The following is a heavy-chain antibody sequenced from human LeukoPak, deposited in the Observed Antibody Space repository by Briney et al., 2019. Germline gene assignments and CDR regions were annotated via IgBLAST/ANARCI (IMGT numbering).Heavy chain of an antibody. Sequence: SETLSLTCTVSGGSISSYYWSWIRQPPGKGLEWIGYIYYSGSTNYNPSLKSRVTISVDTSKNQFSLKLSSVTAADTAVYYCARLPYCGGGCYDYWGQGTLVTVSS. CDR2: IYYSGST. CDR1: GGSISSYY. CDR3: ARLPYCGGGCYDY. J-gene: IGHJ4*02. V-gene: IGHV4-59*12. D-gene: IGHD2-21*02.